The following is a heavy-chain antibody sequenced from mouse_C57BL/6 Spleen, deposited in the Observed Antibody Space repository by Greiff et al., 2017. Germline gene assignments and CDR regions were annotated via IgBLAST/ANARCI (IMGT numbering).Heavy chain of an antibody. CDR3: ARERWGNYVDY. J-gene: IGHJ4*01. D-gene: IGHD2-1*01. V-gene: IGHV1-4*01. CDR2: INPSCGYP. CDR1: GYTFTSYT. Sequence: QVHVKQSGAELARPGASVKMSCKASGYTFTSYTMHWVKQRPGQGLEWIGYINPSCGYPKYNQKFKDKATLTADKSSRTAYMQLSSLTSEDSAVYYCARERWGNYVDYWGQGTSVTVSS.